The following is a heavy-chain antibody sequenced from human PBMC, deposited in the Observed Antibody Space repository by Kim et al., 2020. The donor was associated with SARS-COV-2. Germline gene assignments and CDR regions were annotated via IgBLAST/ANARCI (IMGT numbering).Heavy chain of an antibody. D-gene: IGHD3-22*01. CDR3: ATDGYDSSGYSLGYYYYYGMDV. V-gene: IGHV1-24*01. CDR2: FDPEDGET. CDR1: GYTLTELS. J-gene: IGHJ6*02. Sequence: ASVKVSCKVSGYTLTELSMHWVRQAPGKGLEWMGGFDPEDGETIYAQKFQGRVTMTEDTSTDTAYMELSSLRSEDTAVYYCATDGYDSSGYSLGYYYYYGMDVWGQGTTVTVSS.